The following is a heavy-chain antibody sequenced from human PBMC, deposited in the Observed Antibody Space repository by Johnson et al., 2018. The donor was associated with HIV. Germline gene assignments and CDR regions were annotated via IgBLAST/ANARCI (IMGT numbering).Heavy chain of an antibody. CDR2: ISYDGSNK. Sequence: QVQLVESGGGLVQPGVSLRLSCPASGFTFSAYGMPWVRQAPGKGLEWVAVISYDGSNKSYADSVKGRFTISRDNYKNTLYLQINGLSAEDTAVYYCARDRRVAAITYAFDFWGQGTMVTVSS. CDR1: GFTFSAYG. J-gene: IGHJ3*01. V-gene: IGHV3-30*19. CDR3: ARDRRVAAITYAFDF. D-gene: IGHD6-13*01.